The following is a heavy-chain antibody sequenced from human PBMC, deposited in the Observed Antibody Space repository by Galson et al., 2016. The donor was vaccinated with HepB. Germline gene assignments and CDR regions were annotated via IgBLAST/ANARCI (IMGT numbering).Heavy chain of an antibody. V-gene: IGHV1-46*01. D-gene: IGHD3-3*01. CDR2: INPNVGST. Sequence: SVKVSCKASGYTFTAYFIYWVRQAPGQGLEWMGFINPNVGSTTFAQKFQDRVTMTRDTSTSTVFMELGSLRSEDTAVYFCARGDLNYYYALDVWGQGTTVTVSS. J-gene: IGHJ6*02. CDR1: GYTFTAYF. CDR3: ARGDLNYYYALDV.